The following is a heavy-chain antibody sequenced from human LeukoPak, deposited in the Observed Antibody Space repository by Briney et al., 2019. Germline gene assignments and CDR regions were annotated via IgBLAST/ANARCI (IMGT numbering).Heavy chain of an antibody. CDR3: ARDRVGATSIDF. CDR2: ISSSSSYI. D-gene: IGHD1-26*01. J-gene: IGHJ4*02. V-gene: IGHV3-21*01. CDR1: GFTFSSYS. Sequence: AGGSLSFSCAASGFTFSSYSMNWVRQAPGKGLEWVSSISSSSSYIYYADSVKGRFTISRDNAKNSLYLQMNSLRAEDTAVYDCARDRVGATSIDFWGQGTLVTVSS.